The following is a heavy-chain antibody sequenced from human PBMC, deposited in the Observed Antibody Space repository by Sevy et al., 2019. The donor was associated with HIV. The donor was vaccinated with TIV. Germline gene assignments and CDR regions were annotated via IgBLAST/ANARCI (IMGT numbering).Heavy chain of an antibody. CDR2: FSFGCGRI. Sequence: GGSLRRSCVASGFNFNIYSMSWVRQAPGKRLEWVSTFSFGCGRINHADSVQGRFTMSRDDSKKTVYLEMNSLRPEDTAVYYCAREGCTKPHDYWGQGTLVTVSS. CDR1: GFNFNIYS. CDR3: AREGCTKPHDY. J-gene: IGHJ4*02. V-gene: IGHV3-23*01. D-gene: IGHD2-8*01.